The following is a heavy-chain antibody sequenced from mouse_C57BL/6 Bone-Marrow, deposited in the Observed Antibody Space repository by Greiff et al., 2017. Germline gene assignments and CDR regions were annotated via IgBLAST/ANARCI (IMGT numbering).Heavy chain of an antibody. CDR1: GFTFSSYG. V-gene: IGHV5-6*02. D-gene: IGHD1-3*01. Sequence: DVMLVESGGDLVKPGGSLKLSCAASGFTFSSYGMSWVRQTPDKRLEWVATISSGGSYTYYPDSVKGRFTISRDNAKNTLYLQMSSLKSEDTAMYYCARQPLKDAMDYWGQGTSVTLSS. J-gene: IGHJ4*01. CDR2: ISSGGSYT. CDR3: ARQPLKDAMDY.